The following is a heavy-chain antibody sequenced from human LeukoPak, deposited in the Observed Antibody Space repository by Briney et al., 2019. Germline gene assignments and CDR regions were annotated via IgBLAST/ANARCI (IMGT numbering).Heavy chain of an antibody. CDR2: ISSSSSYI. Sequence: GGSLRLSCAASGFTFSSYSMNWVRQAPGKGLEWVSSISSSSSYIYYADSVKGRFTISRDNAKNSLYLQMNSLRAEDTAMYYCARDPPESPKRYFDYWGQGTLVTVSS. CDR1: GFTFSSYS. J-gene: IGHJ4*02. V-gene: IGHV3-21*01. CDR3: ARDPPESPKRYFDY.